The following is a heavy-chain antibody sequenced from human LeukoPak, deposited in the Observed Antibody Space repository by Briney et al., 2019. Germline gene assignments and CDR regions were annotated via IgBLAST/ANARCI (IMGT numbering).Heavy chain of an antibody. J-gene: IGHJ4*02. CDR3: ARVDSGWYLHYFDY. Sequence: AGGSLRLSCAASGFTFSRYWMSWVRQAPGKGLEWVSNIKQDGIEKYYVDAVKGRFTISRENAKNTLYLQMNSLRAEDTAVYYCARVDSGWYLHYFDYWGQGTLVTVSS. D-gene: IGHD6-19*01. CDR1: GFTFSRYW. CDR2: IKQDGIEK. V-gene: IGHV3-7*01.